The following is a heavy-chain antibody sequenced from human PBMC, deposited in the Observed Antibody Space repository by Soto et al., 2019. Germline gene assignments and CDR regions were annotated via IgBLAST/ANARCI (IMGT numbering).Heavy chain of an antibody. CDR1: GFTSSSYS. V-gene: IGHV3-21*01. Sequence: EVQLVECGGGLVKPGGSLRLACAAAGFTSSSYSLYRRRKGPGKGLEWVSTVSSSSSYIYYADSVKGRLPISRDNAKNSLYLQMNSLRAEDTAVYYYARDLGRNLEMATLGLDYWGQGTLVTVSS. CDR2: VSSSSSYI. J-gene: IGHJ4*02. CDR3: ARDLGRNLEMATLGLDY. D-gene: IGHD5-12*01.